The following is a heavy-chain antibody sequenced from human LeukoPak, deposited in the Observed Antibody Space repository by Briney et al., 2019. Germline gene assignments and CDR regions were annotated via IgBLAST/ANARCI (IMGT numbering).Heavy chain of an antibody. Sequence: GGSLRLSCVASGFTFSTYSMNWVRQAPGKGLEWVSYIGSGSNAIYYADSVKGRFTISRDNAKNSLFLQMNSLRAEDTAVYYCAKSTAVAGTFDYWGQGTLVTVSS. CDR1: GFTFSTYS. V-gene: IGHV3-48*01. CDR3: AKSTAVAGTFDY. D-gene: IGHD6-19*01. J-gene: IGHJ4*02. CDR2: IGSGSNAI.